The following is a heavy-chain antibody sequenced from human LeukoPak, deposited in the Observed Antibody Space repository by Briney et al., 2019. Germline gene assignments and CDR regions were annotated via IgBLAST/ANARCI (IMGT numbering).Heavy chain of an antibody. CDR2: INTDGSTT. J-gene: IGHJ1*01. CDR3: ARVPPSVGETTSEYFQD. CDR1: GFTFSTYW. Sequence: GGSLRLSCAASGFTFSTYWMHWVRQAPGKGLLWVSGINTDGSTTNYADSVKGRFTISGDNAKDTLYLQMNSLRAEDTAVYYCARVPPSVGETTSEYFQDWGQGTLVTVSS. V-gene: IGHV3-74*01. D-gene: IGHD1-26*01.